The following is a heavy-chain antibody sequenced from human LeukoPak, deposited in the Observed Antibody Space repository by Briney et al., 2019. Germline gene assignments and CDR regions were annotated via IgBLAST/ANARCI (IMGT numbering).Heavy chain of an antibody. CDR2: IYYSGST. CDR1: GGSVSSYY. CDR3: ASLIPLYYYMDV. Sequence: SETLSLTCTVSGGSVSSYYWSWIRQPPGKGLEWIGYIYYSGSTNYNPSLKSRVTISVDTSKNQFSLKLSSVTAADTAVYYCASLIPLYYYMDVWGKGTTVTVSS. J-gene: IGHJ6*03. D-gene: IGHD2-15*01. V-gene: IGHV4-59*02.